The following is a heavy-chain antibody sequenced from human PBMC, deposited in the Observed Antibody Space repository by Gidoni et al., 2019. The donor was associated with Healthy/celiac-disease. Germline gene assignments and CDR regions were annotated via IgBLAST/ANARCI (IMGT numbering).Heavy chain of an antibody. CDR1: GCTFSSYA. Sequence: QVQLVESGGGVVQPGRSLRLSCAASGCTFSSYAMHWVRQAPSKGLEWVAVISYDGSNKYYADSVKGRFTISRDNSKNTLYLQMNSLRAEDTAVYYCAREGYGYSSSWYEYWGQGTLVTVSS. V-gene: IGHV3-30-3*01. CDR2: ISYDGSNK. D-gene: IGHD6-13*01. CDR3: AREGYGYSSSWYEY. J-gene: IGHJ4*02.